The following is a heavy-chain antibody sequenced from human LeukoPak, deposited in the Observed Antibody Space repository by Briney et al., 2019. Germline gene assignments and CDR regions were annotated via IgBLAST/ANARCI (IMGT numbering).Heavy chain of an antibody. J-gene: IGHJ4*02. Sequence: PGGSLRLSCAASGFTFSSFAMSWVRQAPGKGLEWVSAISGSGISTYYTDSVRGRFTISRDDSRNTVYLQMNNLRAEDTAVYYCARDLPPYYYDSSGYYLSYWGQGTLVTVSS. CDR3: ARDLPPYYYDSSGYYLSY. V-gene: IGHV3-23*01. CDR2: ISGSGIST. CDR1: GFTFSSFA. D-gene: IGHD3-22*01.